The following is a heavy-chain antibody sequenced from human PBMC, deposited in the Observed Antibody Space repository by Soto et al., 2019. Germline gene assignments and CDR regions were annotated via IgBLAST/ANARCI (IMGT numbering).Heavy chain of an antibody. J-gene: IGHJ4*02. CDR3: ARHRYSGSYYTNY. Sequence: ETLSLTCTVSGGSISSSSYYWGWIRQPPGKGLEWIGSIYYSGSTYYNPSLKSRVTISVDTSKNQFSLKLSSVTAADTAVYYCARHRYSGSYYTNYWGQGTLVTVSS. CDR2: IYYSGST. V-gene: IGHV4-39*01. D-gene: IGHD1-26*01. CDR1: GGSISSSSYY.